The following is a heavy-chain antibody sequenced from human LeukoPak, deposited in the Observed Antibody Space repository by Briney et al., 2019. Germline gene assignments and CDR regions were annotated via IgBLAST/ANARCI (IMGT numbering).Heavy chain of an antibody. V-gene: IGHV1-46*01. CDR2: INPSGGST. CDR3: ARVRQYSSGWYSRGYFDY. J-gene: IGHJ4*02. D-gene: IGHD6-19*01. Sequence: ASVKVSCKASGYIFSSYYMHWVRQAPGQGLEWMGIINPSGGSTSNAQKFQGRVIMTRETSTSTVYMELRSLRSDDTAVYYCARVRQYSSGWYSRGYFDYWGQGTLVTVSS. CDR1: GYIFSSYY.